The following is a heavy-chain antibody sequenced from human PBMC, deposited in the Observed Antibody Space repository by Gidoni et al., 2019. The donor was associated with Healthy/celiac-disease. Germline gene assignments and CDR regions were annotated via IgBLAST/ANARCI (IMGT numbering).Heavy chain of an antibody. CDR3: ARIVIPKWLFSSYYYGMDV. J-gene: IGHJ6*02. Sequence: QVTLKESGPVLVKPTETLTLTCPVSGFSLSNARMGVSWIRQPPGKALEWLAHIFSNDEKSYGTSLKSKLTISKDTTKSQVVLTMTNMDPVDTATYYCARIVIPKWLFSSYYYGMDVWGQGTTVTVSS. CDR1: GFSLSNARMG. V-gene: IGHV2-26*01. D-gene: IGHD6-19*01. CDR2: IFSNDEK.